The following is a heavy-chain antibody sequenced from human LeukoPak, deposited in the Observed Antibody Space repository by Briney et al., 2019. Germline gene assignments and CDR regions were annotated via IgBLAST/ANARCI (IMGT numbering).Heavy chain of an antibody. CDR3: ARQDSGYDNIDY. Sequence: ASVKVSCKASGYTFTGYYMHWVRQAPGQGLEWMGWINPNSGGTNYAQKFQGRVTMTRDTSISTAYVELSRLRSDDTAVYYCARQDSGYDNIDYWGQGTLVTVSS. J-gene: IGHJ4*02. D-gene: IGHD5-12*01. V-gene: IGHV1-2*02. CDR2: INPNSGGT. CDR1: GYTFTGYY.